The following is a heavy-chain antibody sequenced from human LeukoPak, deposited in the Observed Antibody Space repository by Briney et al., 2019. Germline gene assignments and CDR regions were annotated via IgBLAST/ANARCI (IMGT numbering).Heavy chain of an antibody. V-gene: IGHV7-4-1*02. D-gene: IGHD3-10*01. CDR2: FNTNTGNP. CDR1: GYTFTSYA. J-gene: IGHJ3*02. CDR3: ASEDSGGFKAFDI. Sequence: ASVKVSCKASGYTFTSYAMNWVRQAPGQGLEWMGWFNTNTGNPTYAQGFTGRFVFSLDTSVSTAYLQISSLKAEDTAVYYCASEDSGGFKAFDIWGQGTMVTVSS.